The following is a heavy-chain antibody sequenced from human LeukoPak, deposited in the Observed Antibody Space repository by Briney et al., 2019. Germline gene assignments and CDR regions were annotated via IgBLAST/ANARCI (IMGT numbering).Heavy chain of an antibody. CDR1: GGSISSYY. CDR2: MYYSGST. D-gene: IGHD6-13*01. J-gene: IGHJ4*02. V-gene: IGHV4-59*08. CDR3: ARHEGSSWPLDY. Sequence: SKTLSLTCTVSGGSISSYYWSWIRQPPGKGLEWIGYMYYSGSTDYNPSLKSRVTISVDTSKNQFSLKLNSVTAADTAVYYCARHEGSSWPLDYWGQGTLVTVSS.